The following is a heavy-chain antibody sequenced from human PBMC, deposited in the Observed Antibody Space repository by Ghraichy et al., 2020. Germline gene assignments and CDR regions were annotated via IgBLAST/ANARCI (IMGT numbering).Heavy chain of an antibody. CDR2: ISGSGGST. J-gene: IGHJ4*02. V-gene: IGHV3-23*01. CDR1: GFTFSSYA. D-gene: IGHD1-26*01. Sequence: LSLTCAASGFTFSSYAMSWVRQAPGKGLEWVSGISGSGGSTYYADSVKGRFTISRDNSKNTLYLQMNSLRAEDTAVYYCAKDPSGSYPSYYFDYWGQGTLVTVSS. CDR3: AKDPSGSYPSYYFDY.